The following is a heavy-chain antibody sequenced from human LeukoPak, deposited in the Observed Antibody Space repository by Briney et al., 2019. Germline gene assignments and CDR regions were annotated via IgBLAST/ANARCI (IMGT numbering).Heavy chain of an antibody. CDR3: AKAVVRYRPYFDY. J-gene: IGHJ4*02. D-gene: IGHD1-26*01. Sequence: GGSLRLSCAASGFTFSSDAMSWVRQAPGKGLEWVSAISGSGGSTYYADSVKGRFTISRDNSKNTLYLQMNSLRAGDTAVYYCAKAVVRYRPYFDYWGQGTLVTVSS. V-gene: IGHV3-23*01. CDR2: ISGSGGST. CDR1: GFTFSSDA.